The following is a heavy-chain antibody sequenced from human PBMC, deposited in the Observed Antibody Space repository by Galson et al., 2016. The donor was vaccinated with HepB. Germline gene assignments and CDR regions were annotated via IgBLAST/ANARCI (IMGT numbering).Heavy chain of an antibody. D-gene: IGHD6-13*01. CDR2: ISYDGSNK. CDR1: GFTFSHYG. Sequence: SLRLSCAASGFTFSHYGMHWVRQAPGKGLEWVAVISYDGSNKYSTESVKGRFTISRDNSKDTLFLQMNSLRVEDTAVYYCASKPPAGTNEVTWGQGTLVTVSS. CDR3: ASKPPAGTNEVT. V-gene: IGHV3-30*03. J-gene: IGHJ5*02.